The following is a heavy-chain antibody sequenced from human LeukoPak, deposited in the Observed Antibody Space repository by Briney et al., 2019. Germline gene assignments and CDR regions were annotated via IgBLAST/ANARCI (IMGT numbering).Heavy chain of an antibody. J-gene: IGHJ6*02. CDR2: ISPSGGST. V-gene: IGHV1-46*01. CDR3: AREFVDTARDYGMDV. D-gene: IGHD5-18*01. Sequence: GASVKVSCKASGYTFTSYYMHWVRQAPGQGLEWMGIISPSGGSTSYAQKFQGRVTMTRDTSTSTVYMEPSSLRSEDTAVYYCAREFVDTARDYGMDVWGQGTTVTASS. CDR1: GYTFTSYY.